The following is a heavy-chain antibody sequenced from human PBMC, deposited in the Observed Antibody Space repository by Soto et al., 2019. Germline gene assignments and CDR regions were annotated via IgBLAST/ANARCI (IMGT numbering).Heavy chain of an antibody. J-gene: IGHJ4*02. CDR1: GLTFSSYP. CDR2: ISVSAGTT. CDR3: AKDGIRGIHIDN. V-gene: IGHV3-23*01. Sequence: EVQLLESGGGLVQPGGSLRLSCAASGLTFSSYPMSWVRQAPGKGLQWVSSISVSAGTTYYADSEKGRFTIPRDNSKDTLYLQMNSLRAEDTAVYYCAKDGIRGIHIDNWGQGTLVTVSS.